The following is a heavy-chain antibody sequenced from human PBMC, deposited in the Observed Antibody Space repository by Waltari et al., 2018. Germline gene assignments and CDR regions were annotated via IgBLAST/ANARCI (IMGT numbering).Heavy chain of an antibody. J-gene: IGHJ3*02. CDR1: GFTFSSYG. Sequence: QVQLVESGGGVVQPGRSLSLSCAASGFTFSSYGLHWVRQAPGKGLEWVAVIWYDGSNKYYADSVKGRFTISRDNSKNTLYLQMNSLRAEDTAVYYCASVPSRGFDIWGQGTMVTVSS. V-gene: IGHV3-33*01. CDR2: IWYDGSNK. CDR3: ASVPSRGFDI. D-gene: IGHD2-2*01.